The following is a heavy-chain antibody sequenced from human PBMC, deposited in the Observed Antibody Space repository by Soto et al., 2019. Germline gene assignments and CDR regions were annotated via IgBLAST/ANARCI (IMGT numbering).Heavy chain of an antibody. V-gene: IGHV3-9*01. CDR1: GFTFDDYA. CDR2: ISWNSGSI. D-gene: IGHD3-10*01. CDR3: AKSGRITMVRGVIPNWFDP. J-gene: IGHJ5*02. Sequence: GGSLRLSCAASGFTFDDYAMHWVRQAPGKGLEWVSGISWNSGSIGYADSVKGRFTISRDNAKNSLYLQMNSLRAEDTALYYCAKSGRITMVRGVIPNWFDPWDQGTLVTVSS.